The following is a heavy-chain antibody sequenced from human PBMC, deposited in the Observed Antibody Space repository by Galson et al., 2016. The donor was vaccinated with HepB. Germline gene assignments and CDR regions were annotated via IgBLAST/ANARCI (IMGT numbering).Heavy chain of an antibody. Sequence: SLRLSCAASGFTFSSYTMTWVRLAPGKGLEWVSYISLSSRIIYYADSVQGRFTISRDDAKKSLHLQMDSLRDEDTAVYYCARGRGGYDSSAYPFDRWGQGTLVTVSP. D-gene: IGHD3-22*01. CDR2: ISLSSRII. CDR1: GFTFSSYT. CDR3: ARGRGGYDSSAYPFDR. J-gene: IGHJ4*02. V-gene: IGHV3-48*02.